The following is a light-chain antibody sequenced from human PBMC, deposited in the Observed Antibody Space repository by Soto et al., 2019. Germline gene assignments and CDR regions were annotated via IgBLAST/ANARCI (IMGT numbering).Light chain of an antibody. J-gene: IGKJ4*01. CDR1: ENVRTF. Sequence: EVVLTQSPATLSLSPGERATLSCRASENVRTFVDWYQQKPGQAPRLLIYGASSRATGIPDRFSGSGSGTDFTLTISRLEPEDFAVYYCQQYTSSPTFGGGTKVDIK. V-gene: IGKV3-20*01. CDR2: GAS. CDR3: QQYTSSPT.